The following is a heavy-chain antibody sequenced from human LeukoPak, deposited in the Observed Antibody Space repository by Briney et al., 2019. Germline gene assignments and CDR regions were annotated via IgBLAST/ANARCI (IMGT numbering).Heavy chain of an antibody. CDR2: PNQDGSEK. Sequence: GGPLRLSCAASGFTFSIYWMTWPRGSRGRGGVHLPHPNQDGSEKYYVASVKGRFTVSRDNAKNSLYLQMNSLRAEDTAGYYCVRWSGTTYNVAYFYFDYWGHGALVT. J-gene: IGHJ4*01. V-gene: IGHV3-7*02. CDR1: GFTFSIYW. CDR3: VRWSGTTYNVAYFYFDY. D-gene: IGHD1-14*01.